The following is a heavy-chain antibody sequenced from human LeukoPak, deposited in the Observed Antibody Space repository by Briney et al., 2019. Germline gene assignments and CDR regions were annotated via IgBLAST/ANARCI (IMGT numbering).Heavy chain of an antibody. CDR2: ITIRSNFI. J-gene: IGHJ6*02. CDR3: TRDGHGDGFMSGYSYFGMDV. D-gene: IGHD3-3*01. V-gene: IGHV3-21*06. Sequence: GGSLRLSCAASGFSLSSYSMNWVRQAPGKGLEWVSSITIRSNFIYYADSVRGRFTISRDNAKSSLFPQMNNLRAEDTAVYFCTRDGHGDGFMSGYSYFGMDVWGQGTTVTVSS. CDR1: GFSLSSYS.